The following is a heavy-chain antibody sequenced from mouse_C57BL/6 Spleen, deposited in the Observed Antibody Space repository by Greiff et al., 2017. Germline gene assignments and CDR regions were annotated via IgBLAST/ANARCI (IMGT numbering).Heavy chain of an antibody. D-gene: IGHD2-2*01. J-gene: IGHJ3*01. CDR1: GYTFTGYW. CDR2: ILPGSGST. CDR3: AKTPVYYGYDVGFAY. V-gene: IGHV1-9*01. Sequence: QVQLQQSGAELMKPGASVKLSCKATGYTFTGYWIEWVKQRPGHGLEWIGEILPGSGSTNYNEKFKGKATFTADTSSNTAYMQLSILTTEDSAIYYCAKTPVYYGYDVGFAYWGQGTLVTVSA.